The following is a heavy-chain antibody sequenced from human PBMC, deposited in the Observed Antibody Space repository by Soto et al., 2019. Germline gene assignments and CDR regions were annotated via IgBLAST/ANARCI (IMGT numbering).Heavy chain of an antibody. D-gene: IGHD5-18*01. CDR3: ARDRTAMVMDAFDI. J-gene: IGHJ3*02. CDR1: GFTFSSYG. CDR2: IWYDGSNK. Sequence: GGSLRLSCAASGFTFSSYGMHWVRQAPGKGLEWVAVIWYDGSNKYYADSVKGRSTISRDNSKNTLYLQMNSLRAEDTAVYYCARDRTAMVMDAFDIWGQGTMVTVSS. V-gene: IGHV3-33*01.